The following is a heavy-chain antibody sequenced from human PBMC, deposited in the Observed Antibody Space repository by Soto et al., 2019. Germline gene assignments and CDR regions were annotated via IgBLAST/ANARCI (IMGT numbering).Heavy chain of an antibody. CDR3: ARGRAVAGFDP. Sequence: EVQLVESGGGLVQPGGSLRLSCAASGFTFSSYDMHWVRQATGKGLEWVSAIGTAGDTYYPGSVKGRFTISRENAKNSLYLQMNSLRAGDTAVYYCARGRAVAGFDPWGQGTLVTVSS. CDR2: IGTAGDT. J-gene: IGHJ5*02. V-gene: IGHV3-13*01. D-gene: IGHD6-19*01. CDR1: GFTFSSYD.